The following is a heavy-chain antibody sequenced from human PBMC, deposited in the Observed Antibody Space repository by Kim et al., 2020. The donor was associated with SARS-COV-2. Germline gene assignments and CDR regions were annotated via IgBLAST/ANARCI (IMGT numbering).Heavy chain of an antibody. CDR1: GFTFSDYY. V-gene: IGHV3-11*06. Sequence: GGSLRLSCAASGFTFSDYYMSWIRQAPGKGLEWVSYISSSSSYTNYTDSVKGRFTISRDNAKNSLYLQMNSLRAEDTAVYYCARLDLGRYYFHYWGQGTLVTVSS. J-gene: IGHJ4*02. CDR3: ARLDLGRYYFHY. CDR2: ISSSSSYT.